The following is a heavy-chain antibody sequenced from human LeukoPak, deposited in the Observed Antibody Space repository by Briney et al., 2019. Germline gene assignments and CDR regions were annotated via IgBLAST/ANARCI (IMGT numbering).Heavy chain of an antibody. CDR3: ARDILTSYYDYYGMDV. CDR1: GFTFSSYA. D-gene: IGHD3-9*01. Sequence: PGGPLRLSCAASGFTFSSYAMHWVRQAPGKGLEWVAVISYDGSNKYYADSVKGRFTISRDNSKNTLYLQMNSLRAEDTAVYCCARDILTSYYDYYGMDVWGQGTTVTVSS. J-gene: IGHJ6*02. CDR2: ISYDGSNK. V-gene: IGHV3-30-3*01.